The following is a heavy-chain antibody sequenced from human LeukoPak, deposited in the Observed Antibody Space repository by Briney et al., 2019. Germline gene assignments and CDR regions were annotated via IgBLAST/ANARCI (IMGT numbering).Heavy chain of an antibody. CDR3: ARGFYDYVWGELDY. D-gene: IGHD3-16*01. J-gene: IGHJ4*02. CDR1: GFTFSNHG. Sequence: GGSLRLSCAASGFTFSNHGMNWVRQAPGKGLEWVSAISGSGGSTYYADSVKGRFTISRDNAKNSLYLQMNSLRAEDTATYYCARGFYDYVWGELDYWGQGTLVTVSS. V-gene: IGHV3-23*01. CDR2: ISGSGGST.